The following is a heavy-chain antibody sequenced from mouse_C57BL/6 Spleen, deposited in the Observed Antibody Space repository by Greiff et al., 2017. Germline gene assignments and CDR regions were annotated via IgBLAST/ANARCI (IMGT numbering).Heavy chain of an antibody. CDR1: GYTFTTYP. J-gene: IGHJ4*01. Sequence: QVQLQQSGAELVKPGASVKMSCTASGYTFTTYPLEWMKQNHGKSLEWIGNFHPYNDDTKYNEKFKGKATLTAEKSSSTVYLELSRLTSDDSAVYYCARGTGIYYYAMDYWGQGTSVTGSS. CDR2: FHPYNDDT. CDR3: ARGTGIYYYAMDY. V-gene: IGHV1-47*01. D-gene: IGHD4-1*01.